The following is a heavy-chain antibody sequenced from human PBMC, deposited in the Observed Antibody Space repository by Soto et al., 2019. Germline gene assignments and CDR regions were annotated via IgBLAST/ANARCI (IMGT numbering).Heavy chain of an antibody. D-gene: IGHD3-22*01. J-gene: IGHJ4*02. CDR3: ARLIIRGETYYYDSSGYYFFDY. Sequence: QLQLQESGPGLVKPSETLSLTCTVSGGSISSSSYYWGWIRQPPGKGLEWIGSIYYSGSTYYNPSLKSRVTISVDTSKNQFSLKLSSVTAADTAVYYCARLIIRGETYYYDSSGYYFFDYWGQGTLVTVSS. CDR2: IYYSGST. CDR1: GGSISSSSYY. V-gene: IGHV4-39*01.